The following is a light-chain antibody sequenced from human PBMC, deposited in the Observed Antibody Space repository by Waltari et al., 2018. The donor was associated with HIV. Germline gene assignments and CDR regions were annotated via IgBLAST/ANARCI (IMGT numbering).Light chain of an antibody. V-gene: IGLV1-40*01. Sequence: QSVLTQPPSVSGAPGQRVTISCTGSNPNIGAGYAAHWYHQLPGSAPKLLMFDNRKRPSGVPDRFSGSKSGTSASLVITGLQAADEAVYYCQSYDNSLSNVVFGGGTKLIVL. CDR2: DNR. CDR1: NPNIGAGYA. J-gene: IGLJ2*01. CDR3: QSYDNSLSNVV.